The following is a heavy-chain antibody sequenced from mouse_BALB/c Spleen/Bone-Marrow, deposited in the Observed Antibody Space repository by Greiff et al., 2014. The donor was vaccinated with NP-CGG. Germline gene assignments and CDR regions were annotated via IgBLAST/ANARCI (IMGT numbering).Heavy chain of an antibody. CDR1: GISITTGNYR. V-gene: IGHV3-5*02. D-gene: IGHD2-3*01. J-gene: IGHJ2*01. Sequence: VQLQQSGPGLVKPSQTVSLTCTVTGISITTGNYRWSWIRQFPGNELEWIGYIYYSGTITYNPSLTSRTTITRDTSKNQFFLEMNSLTAEDTATYYCARYDGYYFDYWGQGTTLTVSS. CDR2: IYYSGTI. CDR3: ARYDGYYFDY.